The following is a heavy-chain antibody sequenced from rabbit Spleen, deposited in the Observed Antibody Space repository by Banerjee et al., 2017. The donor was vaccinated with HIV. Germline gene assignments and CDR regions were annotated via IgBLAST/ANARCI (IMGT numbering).Heavy chain of an antibody. J-gene: IGHJ4*01. CDR3: ARDSAGREDFNL. D-gene: IGHD4-2*01. Sequence: QEQLVESGGGLVKPGASLTLTCTASGFSFSSSYDMSWVRQAPGKGLEWIGFIYTGNGKNYYASWAKGRFTISKTSSTTVTLQLTSLTAADTATYFCARDSAGREDFNLWVQGTLVTVS. V-gene: IGHV1S45*01. CDR1: GFSFSSSYD. CDR2: IYTGNGKN.